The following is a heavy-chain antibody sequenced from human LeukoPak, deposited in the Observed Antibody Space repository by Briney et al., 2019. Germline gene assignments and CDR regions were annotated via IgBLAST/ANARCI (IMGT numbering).Heavy chain of an antibody. J-gene: IGHJ3*02. CDR3: ARVGSYYDSSGVQSYAFDI. D-gene: IGHD3-22*01. CDR2: IYYSGST. Sequence: SETLSLTCAVYGGSFSGYYWSWIRQPPGKGLEWIGYIYYSGSTNYNPSLKSRVTISVDTSKNQFSLKLSSVTAADTAVYYCARVGSYYDSSGVQSYAFDIWGQGTMVTVSS. CDR1: GGSFSGYY. V-gene: IGHV4-59*01.